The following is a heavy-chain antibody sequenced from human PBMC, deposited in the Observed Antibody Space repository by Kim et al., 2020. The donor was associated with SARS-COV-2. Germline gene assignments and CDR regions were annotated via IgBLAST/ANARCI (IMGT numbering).Heavy chain of an antibody. CDR3: AKDLLYVPGRGYFDS. Sequence: ADSVRGRLPISRDNSNNTLFLQMDSLRVDDTAVYYCAKDLLYVPGRGYFDSWGQGVVVTVSS. J-gene: IGHJ4*02. D-gene: IGHD3-10*01. V-gene: IGHV3-23*01.